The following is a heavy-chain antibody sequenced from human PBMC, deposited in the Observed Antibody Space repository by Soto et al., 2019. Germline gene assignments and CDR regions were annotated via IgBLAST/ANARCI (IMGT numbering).Heavy chain of an antibody. CDR3: AKDPLSLGSEI. CDR1: GFTFSSYA. J-gene: IGHJ4*02. D-gene: IGHD3-10*01. Sequence: LRPSWAASGFTFSSYAMSWVRQAPGKGLEWVSAISGSGGSTYYADSVKGRFTISRDNSKNTLYLQMNSLRAEDTAVYYCAKDPLSLGSEIWGQGTLVTVSS. V-gene: IGHV3-23*01. CDR2: ISGSGGST.